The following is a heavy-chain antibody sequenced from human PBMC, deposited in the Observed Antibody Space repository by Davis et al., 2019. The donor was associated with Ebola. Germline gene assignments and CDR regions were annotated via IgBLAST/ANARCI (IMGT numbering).Heavy chain of an antibody. CDR2: ISSSSSYI. Sequence: ESLSLSCAASGFTFSSYSMNWVRQAPGKGLEWVSSISSSSSYIYYAASVKGRFTISRDNAKNSLYLQMTSLRAEDTAVYYCARDLGGYYDFWSGYYDGGYGMDVWGQGTTVTVSS. CDR3: ARDLGGYYDFWSGYYDGGYGMDV. J-gene: IGHJ6*02. D-gene: IGHD3-3*01. V-gene: IGHV3-21*01. CDR1: GFTFSSYS.